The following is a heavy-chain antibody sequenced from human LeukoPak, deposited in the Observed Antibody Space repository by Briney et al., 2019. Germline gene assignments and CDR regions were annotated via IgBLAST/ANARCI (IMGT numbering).Heavy chain of an antibody. CDR1: GFTFSSYE. CDR3: AREGYYYYYMDV. Sequence: GGSLRLSCAASGFTFSSYEMNWVRQAPGKGLEWVSFISSSGSTIYYADSVKGRFTISRDNAKNSLYLQMNSLRAEDTAVYYCAREGYYYYYMDVWGKGTTVTVSS. CDR2: ISSSGSTI. V-gene: IGHV3-48*03. J-gene: IGHJ6*03.